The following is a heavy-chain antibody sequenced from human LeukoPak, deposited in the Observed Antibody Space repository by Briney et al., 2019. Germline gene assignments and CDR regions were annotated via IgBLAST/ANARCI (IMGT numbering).Heavy chain of an antibody. CDR2: INPNSGGT. Sequence: GASVKVTCKAAGYTCTGYYMHWVRQAPGQGLEGMGWINPNSGGTNYAQKFQGRVNMTRDTSISTAYLELSRLRSDDTAVYYCARDFGYCSGGSCYAAFATNWFDPWGQGTLVTVSS. J-gene: IGHJ5*02. CDR3: ARDFGYCSGGSCYAAFATNWFDP. D-gene: IGHD2-15*01. V-gene: IGHV1-2*02. CDR1: GYTCTGYY.